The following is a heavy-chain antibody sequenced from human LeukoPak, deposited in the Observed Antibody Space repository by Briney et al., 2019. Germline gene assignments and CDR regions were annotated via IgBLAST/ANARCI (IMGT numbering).Heavy chain of an antibody. CDR3: ARDRGADERLFDY. D-gene: IGHD1-26*01. CDR1: GGSISSSSYY. V-gene: IGHV4-39*07. Sequence: SETLSLTCTVSGGSISSSSYYWGWIRQPPGKGLEWIGSIYYSGSTYYNPSLKSRVTISVDTSKNQFSLRLSSVTAADTAVYYCARDRGADERLFDYWGQGTLVTVSS. CDR2: IYYSGST. J-gene: IGHJ4*02.